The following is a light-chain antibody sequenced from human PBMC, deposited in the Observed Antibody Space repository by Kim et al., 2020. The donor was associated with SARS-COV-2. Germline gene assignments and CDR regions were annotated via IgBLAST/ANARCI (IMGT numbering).Light chain of an antibody. CDR2: ENS. J-gene: IGLJ2*01. V-gene: IGLV2-8*01. CDR1: SSDVGGYKS. CDR3: SSYAGSNNLV. Sequence: GQSVTIPCTGTSSDVGGYKSSSWYQPHPSKPPTLMIYENSKRPSGFHDRFSGSKSGNTASLTVSGLQAEDEADYYCSSYAGSNNLVFGGGTQLTVL.